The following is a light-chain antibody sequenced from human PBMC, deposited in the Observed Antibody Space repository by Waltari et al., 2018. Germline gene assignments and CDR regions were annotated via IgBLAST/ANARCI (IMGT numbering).Light chain of an antibody. J-gene: IGLJ2*01. Sequence: QSALTQPRSVSGSPGQSVAVPCTGTSSAVGAYKYVSWYQQHPGKAPKLIIDDVNKRPSGVPDRFSGSKSGNTASLTISGLQSEDEADYYCCSYAGSYKVLFGGGTKLTVL. CDR1: SSAVGAYKY. CDR2: DVN. V-gene: IGLV2-11*01. CDR3: CSYAGSYKVL.